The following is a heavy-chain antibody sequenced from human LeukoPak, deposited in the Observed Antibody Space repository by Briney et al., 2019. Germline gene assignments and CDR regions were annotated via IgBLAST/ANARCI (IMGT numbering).Heavy chain of an antibody. D-gene: IGHD3-22*01. V-gene: IGHV3-7*01. Sequence: PGGSLRLSCAASGFTFSSYWMSWVRQAPGKGLEWVANIKQDGSEKYYVDSVKGRFTISRDNAKNSLYLQMNSLRAEDTAVYYCAGFPHYYDSSGPSPFDYWGQGTLVTVSS. CDR1: GFTFSSYW. CDR3: AGFPHYYDSSGPSPFDY. CDR2: IKQDGSEK. J-gene: IGHJ4*02.